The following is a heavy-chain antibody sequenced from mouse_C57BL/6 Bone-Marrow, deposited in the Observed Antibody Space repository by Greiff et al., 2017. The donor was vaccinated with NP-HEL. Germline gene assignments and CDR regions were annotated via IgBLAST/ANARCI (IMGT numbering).Heavy chain of an antibody. J-gene: IGHJ1*03. Sequence: VQLQQPGAELVKPGASVKLSCKASGYTFTSYWMHWVQQRPGQGLEWIGMIHPNSGSTNYNEKFKSKATLTVDKSSSTAYMQLSSLTSEDSAVYYSARSHYVGSLWYIDVWGTGTTDTDSS. V-gene: IGHV1-64*01. CDR3: ARSHYVGSLWYIDV. CDR1: GYTFTSYW. D-gene: IGHD1-1*01. CDR2: IHPNSGST.